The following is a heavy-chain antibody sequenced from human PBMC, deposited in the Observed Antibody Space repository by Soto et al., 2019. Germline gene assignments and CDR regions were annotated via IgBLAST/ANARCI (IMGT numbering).Heavy chain of an antibody. CDR1: GGTFSSYT. CDR2: IIPILGIA. V-gene: IGHV1-69*02. Sequence: QVQLVQSGAEVKKPGSSVQVSCQASGGTFSSYTISWVRQAPGQGLEWMGRIIPILGIANDAQKFQGRVTITADKSTSTAYMELSSLRSEDTAVYYCARGGYYDRSGYYSDFDYWGQGTLVTVSS. J-gene: IGHJ4*02. CDR3: ARGGYYDRSGYYSDFDY. D-gene: IGHD3-22*01.